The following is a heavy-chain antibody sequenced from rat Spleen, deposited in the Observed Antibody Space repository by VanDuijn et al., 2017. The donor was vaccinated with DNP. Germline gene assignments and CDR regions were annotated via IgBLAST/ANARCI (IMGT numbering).Heavy chain of an antibody. CDR2: IWSGGTT. CDR1: GFSLTNYG. Sequence: QVQLKESGPVLVQASETLSLTCTVSGFSLTNYGVIWVRQPPGKGLEWIGAIWSGGTTAYNSVLKSRLSINRDTSKSQVLLKLNSLQTEDTAMYFCARSGDYSSYYVMDVWGQGASVTVSS. CDR3: ARSGDYSSYYVMDV. V-gene: IGHV2-16*01. J-gene: IGHJ4*01. D-gene: IGHD1-2*01.